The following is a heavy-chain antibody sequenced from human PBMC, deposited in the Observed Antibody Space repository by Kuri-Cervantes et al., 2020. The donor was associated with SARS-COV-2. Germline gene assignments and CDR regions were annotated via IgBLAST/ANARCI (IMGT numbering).Heavy chain of an antibody. J-gene: IGHJ6*03. CDR1: GFTFSSYS. Sequence: GGSLRLSCAASGFTFSSYSMNWVRQAPGKGLEWVSSISSSSSYIYYADSVKGRFTISRDNAKDSLYLQMNSLRAEDMAVYYCARMGEPYYMDVWGKGTTVTVSS. CDR2: ISSSSSYI. D-gene: IGHD3-16*01. V-gene: IGHV3-21*01. CDR3: ARMGEPYYMDV.